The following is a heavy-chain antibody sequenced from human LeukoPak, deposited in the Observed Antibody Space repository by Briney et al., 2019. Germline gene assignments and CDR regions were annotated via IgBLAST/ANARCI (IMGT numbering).Heavy chain of an antibody. CDR3: ARRPLGPIDF. J-gene: IGHJ4*02. CDR2: IFRSGST. D-gene: IGHD7-27*01. Sequence: PGGSLRLSCAASGFTFSTYWMSWVRQSPGKGLEWIGEIFRSGSTNYNYNPSLKGRDTVFLDKSKNQFFLNLTSVTAADTAIYYCARRPLGPIDFWGQGTLVTVSS. CDR1: GFTFSTYW. V-gene: IGHV4-4*02.